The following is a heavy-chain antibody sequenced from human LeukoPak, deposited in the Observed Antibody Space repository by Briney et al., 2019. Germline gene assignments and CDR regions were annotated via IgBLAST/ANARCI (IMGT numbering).Heavy chain of an antibody. CDR1: GDSMSTYY. CDR2: IYNSGST. V-gene: IGHV4-59*01. J-gene: IGHJ4*02. CDR3: ARGFFRAPVY. Sequence: SETLSLTCTVSGDSMSTYYWTWIRQPPGKGLEWIGYIYNSGSTNYNPSLKSRVTISVDTSKNQFSLKLTSVTAADTAVYYCARGFFRAPVYWGQGTLVTVSS. D-gene: IGHD2/OR15-2a*01.